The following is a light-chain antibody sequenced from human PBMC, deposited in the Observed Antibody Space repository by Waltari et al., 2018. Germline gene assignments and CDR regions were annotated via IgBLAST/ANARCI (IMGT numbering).Light chain of an antibody. CDR2: QES. J-gene: IGLJ2*01. CDR1: KVEDSY. Sequence: SYELTQPPSVSVSPGQTASISCSGEKVEDSYVCWYQQKPGQSTVLVLHQESKRHSGSPERFSGSNSGNTATLTISETQAMDEADYYSQAWDRNTYVVFGGGTKLTVL. V-gene: IGLV3-1*01. CDR3: QAWDRNTYVV.